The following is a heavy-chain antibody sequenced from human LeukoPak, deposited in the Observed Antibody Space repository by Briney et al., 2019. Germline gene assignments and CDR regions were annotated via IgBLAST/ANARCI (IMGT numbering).Heavy chain of an antibody. CDR1: GYTFTSYG. D-gene: IGHD3-10*01. J-gene: IGHJ6*02. V-gene: IGHV1-18*01. CDR3: ASSMVRGVSRYYYYYGMDV. Sequence: ASVKVSCKASGYTFTSYGISWVRQAPGQGLEWMGWISAYNGNTNYAQKLQGRVTMTTDTSTSTAYMELRSLRSDDTAVYYCASSMVRGVSRYYYYYGMDVWGQGTTVTVSS. CDR2: ISAYNGNT.